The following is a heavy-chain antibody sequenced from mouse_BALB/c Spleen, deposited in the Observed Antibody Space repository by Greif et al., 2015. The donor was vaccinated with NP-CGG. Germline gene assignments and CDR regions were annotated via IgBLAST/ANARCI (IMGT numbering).Heavy chain of an antibody. Sequence: EVQLQESGGGLVKPGGSLKLSCAASGFTFSSYGMSWVRQTPEKRLEWVATISGGGSYTYYPASVKGRFTLSRDNAKNNLYLQMSSLRSEDTALYYCARHDYDAYWGQGTLVTGSA. CDR3: ARHDYDAY. V-gene: IGHV5-9-2*01. D-gene: IGHD2-4*01. CDR2: ISGGGSYT. CDR1: GFTFSSYG. J-gene: IGHJ3*01.